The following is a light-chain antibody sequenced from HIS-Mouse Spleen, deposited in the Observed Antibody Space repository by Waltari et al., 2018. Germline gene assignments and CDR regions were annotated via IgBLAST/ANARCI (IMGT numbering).Light chain of an antibody. CDR1: QGISSY. J-gene: IGKJ2*01. CDR3: RQSYSTPGT. V-gene: IGKV1-39*01. Sequence: DIQMTQSPSSLSASVGDRVTITCRASQGISSYLNWYQQKPGKAPKLLLYTVSSLQSGVASGFSGSGSGTVFTLTLRSLPPEDFASYACRQSYSTPGTFGQGTRLES. CDR2: TVS.